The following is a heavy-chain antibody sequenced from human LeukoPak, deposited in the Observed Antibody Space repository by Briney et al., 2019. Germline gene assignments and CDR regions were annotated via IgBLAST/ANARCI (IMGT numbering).Heavy chain of an antibody. D-gene: IGHD6-19*01. J-gene: IGHJ4*02. V-gene: IGHV3-30*18. CDR1: GFTFSSYS. Sequence: GGSLRLSCAASGFTFSSYSMNWVRQAPGKGLEWVAVISYDGSNKYYADSVKGRFTISRDNSKNTLYLQMNSLRAEDTAVYYCAKERMEYSSGWYDYWSQGTLVTVSS. CDR2: ISYDGSNK. CDR3: AKERMEYSSGWYDY.